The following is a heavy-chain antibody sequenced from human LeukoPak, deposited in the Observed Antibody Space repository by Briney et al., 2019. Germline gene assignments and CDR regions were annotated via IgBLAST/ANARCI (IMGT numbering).Heavy chain of an antibody. CDR2: IYTSGST. CDR3: ARDTIAAAGTHYYYGMDV. CDR1: GGSISSYY. Sequence: SETLSLTCTVSGGSISSYYWSWIRQPAGKGLEWIGRIYTSGSTNYNPSLKSRATMSVDTSKNQFSLKLSSVTAADTAVYYCARDTIAAAGTHYYYGMDVWGQGTTVTVSS. J-gene: IGHJ6*02. V-gene: IGHV4-4*07. D-gene: IGHD6-13*01.